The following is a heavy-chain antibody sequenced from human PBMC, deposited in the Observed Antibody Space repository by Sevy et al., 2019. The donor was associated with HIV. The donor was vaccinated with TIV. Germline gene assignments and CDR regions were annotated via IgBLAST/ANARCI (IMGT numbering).Heavy chain of an antibody. V-gene: IGHV3-23*01. CDR2: LSFGCGEI. CDR1: GFTFNKYS. Sequence: GGSLRLSCAASGFTFNKYSMSWVRQPPGKGLEWVATLSFGCGEINYADSVKGRFTISRDNSKNSFYLQMNNLRAEDTALFYCAREGCTKPHDYWGQGTLVTVSS. D-gene: IGHD2-8*01. J-gene: IGHJ4*02. CDR3: AREGCTKPHDY.